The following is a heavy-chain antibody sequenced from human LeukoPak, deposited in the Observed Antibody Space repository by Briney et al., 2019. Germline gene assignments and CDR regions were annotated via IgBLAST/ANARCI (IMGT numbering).Heavy chain of an antibody. CDR1: GFTFSSYA. CDR2: IGGSGVTT. J-gene: IGHJ4*02. D-gene: IGHD2/OR15-2a*01. Sequence: GGSLRLSCAASGFTFSSYAMSWVRQAPGKGLEWVASIGGSGVTTYYADSVKARFTISRDNFKNTVFFQLKGLRAEDTAIYYCAKIRQEPLEYYFDYWGQGTLVTVSS. CDR3: AKIRQEPLEYYFDY. V-gene: IGHV3-23*01.